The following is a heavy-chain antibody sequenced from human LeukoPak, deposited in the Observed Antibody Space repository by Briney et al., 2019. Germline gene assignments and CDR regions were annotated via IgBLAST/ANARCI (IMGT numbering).Heavy chain of an antibody. V-gene: IGHV1-2*02. CDR2: INPNSGGT. D-gene: IGHD5-12*01. Sequence: ASVKVSCKASGYTFTGYYMHWVRQAPGQGLEWMGWINPNSGGTNYAQKFQGRVTMTRDTSISTAYMELSRLRSDDTAVYYCARQLSGMYQWTFDFWGQGALVTVSS. CDR3: ARQLSGMYQWTFDF. CDR1: GYTFTGYY. J-gene: IGHJ4*02.